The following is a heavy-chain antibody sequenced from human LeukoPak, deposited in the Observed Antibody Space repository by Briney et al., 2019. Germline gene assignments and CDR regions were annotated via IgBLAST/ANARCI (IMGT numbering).Heavy chain of an antibody. Sequence: GALRLSCAASGLTYNSYWMSWVRRAPGKGLQWVAHINQDGSKSNYVDSVKGRFTISSDNAKNSLYLQMSSLRAEDTAVYYCARLKSAWQGDYFDYWGQGTLVTVSS. CDR3: ARLKSAWQGDYFDY. V-gene: IGHV3-7*01. D-gene: IGHD3-3*01. J-gene: IGHJ4*02. CDR2: INQDGSKS. CDR1: GLTYNSYW.